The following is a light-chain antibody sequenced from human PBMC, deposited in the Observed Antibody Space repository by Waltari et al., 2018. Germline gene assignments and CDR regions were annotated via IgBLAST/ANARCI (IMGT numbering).Light chain of an antibody. CDR3: QQSYSTPRLT. CDR1: QSISSY. CDR2: AAS. Sequence: DIQMTQSPSSLSASVGDRVTITCRASQSISSYLNWYQQKPGKAPKLLIYAASSLQSGVSSRFSGSGSGTDVTLTISSLQPEDFATYYCQQSYSTPRLTFGGGTKVEIK. J-gene: IGKJ4*01. V-gene: IGKV1-39*01.